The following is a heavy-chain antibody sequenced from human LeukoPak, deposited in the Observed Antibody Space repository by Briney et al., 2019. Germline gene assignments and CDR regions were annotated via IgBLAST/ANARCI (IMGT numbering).Heavy chain of an antibody. CDR3: SKGGRWDYYDSSH. J-gene: IGHJ3*01. CDR2: ISGSGGST. V-gene: IGHV3-23*01. CDR1: GFTFSSYA. D-gene: IGHD3-22*01. Sequence: PGGSLRLSCTASGFTFSSYAMNWVRLAPGKGLEWVSSISGSGGSTFYYADSVKGRFTVSRDNSKNTVYLQMNSLRADDTAVYYCSKGGRWDYYDSSHWGQGTMVIVSS.